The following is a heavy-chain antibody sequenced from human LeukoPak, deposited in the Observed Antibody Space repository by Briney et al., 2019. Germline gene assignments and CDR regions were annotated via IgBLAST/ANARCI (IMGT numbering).Heavy chain of an antibody. CDR1: GFTFSSYS. D-gene: IGHD6-19*01. Sequence: GGSLRLSCAASGFTFSSYSMNWVRQAPGKGLEWVSSISSSSSYIYYADSVKGRFTISRDNAKNSLYLQMNSLRAEDTAVYYCARDPGIAVAGYYYYYYYMDAWGKGTTVTISS. CDR2: ISSSSSYI. J-gene: IGHJ6*03. V-gene: IGHV3-21*01. CDR3: ARDPGIAVAGYYYYYYYMDA.